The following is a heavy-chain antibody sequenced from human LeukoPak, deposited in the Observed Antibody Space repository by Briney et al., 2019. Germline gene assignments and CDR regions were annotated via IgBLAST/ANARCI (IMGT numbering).Heavy chain of an antibody. Sequence: ASVKVSCKASGYTFTSYGISWVRQAPGQGLEWMGWISAYNGNTNYAQKFQGRVTMTRDMSTNTVYMELNSLRSADTAVYYCARGPHRRTYDRDNWFDPWGQGTLVTVSS. CDR1: GYTFTSYG. V-gene: IGHV1-18*01. J-gene: IGHJ5*02. CDR2: ISAYNGNT. CDR3: ARGPHRRTYDRDNWFDP. D-gene: IGHD3-10*02.